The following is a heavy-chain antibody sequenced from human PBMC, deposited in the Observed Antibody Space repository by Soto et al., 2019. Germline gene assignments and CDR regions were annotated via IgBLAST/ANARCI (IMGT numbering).Heavy chain of an antibody. V-gene: IGHV3-23*01. D-gene: IGHD3-10*01. CDR1: GFTLSSHD. CDR2: ISASDGDA. Sequence: EVQLLESGGTLVQPGGSLRLSCAASGFTLSSHDMSWVRQTPDKGLEWVSGISASDGDAYYADPVKGRFTTSRDNSQNTLYLQMNSLRVEDTAVYYCAKDSDRDYFQNRGQGTLVTVSS. J-gene: IGHJ1*01. CDR3: AKDSDRDYFQN.